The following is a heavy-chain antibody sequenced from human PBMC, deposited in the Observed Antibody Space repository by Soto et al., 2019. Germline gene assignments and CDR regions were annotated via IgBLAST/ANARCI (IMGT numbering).Heavy chain of an antibody. CDR2: ISYDGSNK. CDR1: GFTFSSYA. J-gene: IGHJ2*01. V-gene: IGHV3-30-3*01. CDR3: ARGVWYFDL. Sequence: QVQLVESGGGVVQPGRSLRLSCAASGFTFSSYAMHWVRQAPGKGLEWVAVISYDGSNKYYADSVKGRFTISRDNYKNTLYLQMNSLRAEDTAVYYCARGVWYFDLWGRGTLVTVSS.